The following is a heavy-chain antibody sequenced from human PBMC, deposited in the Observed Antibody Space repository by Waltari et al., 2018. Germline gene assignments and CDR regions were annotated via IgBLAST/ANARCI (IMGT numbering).Heavy chain of an antibody. V-gene: IGHV1-69*02. CDR2: IIPVLGRA. Sequence: QVHLVQSGAEVQKPGSSVKVSCKASGGSFNSRHVRWVRQAPGQGLEWMGRIIPVLGRAEYSQKFQGRVTITAGRSTGTSYMELRSLRSEDTAVYYCATDKIDTPMTRYLDSWGQGSLVTVSS. CDR3: ATDKIDTPMTRYLDS. CDR1: GGSFNSRH. J-gene: IGHJ4*02.